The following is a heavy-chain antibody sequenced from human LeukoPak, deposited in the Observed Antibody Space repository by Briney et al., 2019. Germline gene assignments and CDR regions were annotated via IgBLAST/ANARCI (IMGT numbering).Heavy chain of an antibody. J-gene: IGHJ5*02. V-gene: IGHV1-69*13. CDR3: ARDSGGDYSYNWFDP. CDR2: IIPIIGTA. Sequence: SVKVSCKASGGTFSSYAISWVRQAPGQGLEWMGGIIPIIGTANYAQKFQGRVTITADESTSTAYMELSSLRSEDTAVYYCARDSGGDYSYNWFDPWGQGTPVTVSS. CDR1: GGTFSSYA. D-gene: IGHD4-17*01.